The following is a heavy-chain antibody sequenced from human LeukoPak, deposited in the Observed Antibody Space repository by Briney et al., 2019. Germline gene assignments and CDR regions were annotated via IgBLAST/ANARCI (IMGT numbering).Heavy chain of an antibody. D-gene: IGHD2-21*02. CDR1: GFTFGDYA. CDR3: TRVGYCGGDCYLPDY. V-gene: IGHV3-49*04. J-gene: IGHJ4*02. Sequence: PGGSLRLSCTASGFTFGDYATSWVRQAPGKGLEWVGFIRSKAYGGTTEYAASVKGRFTISRDDSKSIAYLQMNSLKTEDTAVYYCTRVGYCGGDCYLPDYWGQGTLVTVSS. CDR2: IRSKAYGGTT.